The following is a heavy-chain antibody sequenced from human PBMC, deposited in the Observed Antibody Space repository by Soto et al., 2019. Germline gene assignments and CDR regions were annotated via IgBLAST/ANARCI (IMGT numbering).Heavy chain of an antibody. J-gene: IGHJ5*02. CDR2: IIPIFGTA. CDR3: ARTDSSGYYEWWFDP. Sequence: VASVKVSCKASGGTFSSYAISWVRQAPGQGLEWMGGIIPIFGTANYAQKFQGRVTITADESTSTAYMELSSLRSEDTAVYYCARTDSSGYYEWWFDPWGQGTLVTVSS. V-gene: IGHV1-69*13. D-gene: IGHD3-22*01. CDR1: GGTFSSYA.